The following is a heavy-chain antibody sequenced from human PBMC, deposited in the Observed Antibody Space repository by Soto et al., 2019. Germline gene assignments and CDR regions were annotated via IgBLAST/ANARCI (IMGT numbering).Heavy chain of an antibody. J-gene: IGHJ4*02. CDR2: IYPSDSDT. CDR3: ARHDYGDPFDY. V-gene: IGHV5-51*01. CDR1: YYGFAVYW. D-gene: IGHD4-17*01. Sequence: GESLKISCKCSYYGFAVYWIAWVRQMPGKGLEWMGIIYPSDSDTRYSPSFQGQVTISADKSISTAYLQWSSLKASDTAMYYCARHDYGDPFDYWGQGTLVTVSS.